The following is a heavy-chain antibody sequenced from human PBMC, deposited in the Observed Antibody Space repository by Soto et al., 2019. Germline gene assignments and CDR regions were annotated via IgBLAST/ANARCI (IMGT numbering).Heavy chain of an antibody. D-gene: IGHD2-15*01. V-gene: IGHV1-58*02. CDR1: GFTFTSSA. J-gene: IGHJ6*03. Sequence: GASVKVSCKASGFTFTSSAMQWVRQARGQRLEWIGWIVVGSGNTNYAQKFQERVTITRDMSTSTAYMELSSLRSEDTAVYYCAAGLGYCSGGSCYSRYYYYMDVWAKGTTVTVSS. CDR2: IVVGSGNT. CDR3: AAGLGYCSGGSCYSRYYYYMDV.